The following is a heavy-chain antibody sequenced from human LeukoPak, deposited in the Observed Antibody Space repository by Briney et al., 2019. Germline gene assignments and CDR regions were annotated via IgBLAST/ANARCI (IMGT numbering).Heavy chain of an antibody. CDR3: ATGSGWYSPDY. CDR1: GFTFINTD. CDR2: TGIGSGDS. J-gene: IGHJ4*02. D-gene: IGHD6-19*01. Sequence: SVKVSCKASGFTFINTDIHWVRQARGQHLEWIGWTGIGSGDSSYAQKLQERVTITRDMSTNTAYMELRSLISEDTAVYYCATGSGWYSPDYWGQGTLVTVSS. V-gene: IGHV1-58*02.